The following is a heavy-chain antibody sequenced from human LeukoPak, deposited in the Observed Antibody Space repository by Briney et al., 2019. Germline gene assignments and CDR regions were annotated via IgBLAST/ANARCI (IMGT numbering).Heavy chain of an antibody. J-gene: IGHJ4*02. CDR2: LSAAGGGT. V-gene: IGHV3-23*01. Sequence: PGGSLRLSCAASGFTFSRYPMSWVRQAPGKGLEWVSTLSAAGGGTYYADSVRGRFTISRDDSKNTLYMQMFSLRAEDTALYYCAKTSRSGWYAFDSWGQGTLVTVSS. CDR1: GFTFSRYP. D-gene: IGHD6-19*01. CDR3: AKTSRSGWYAFDS.